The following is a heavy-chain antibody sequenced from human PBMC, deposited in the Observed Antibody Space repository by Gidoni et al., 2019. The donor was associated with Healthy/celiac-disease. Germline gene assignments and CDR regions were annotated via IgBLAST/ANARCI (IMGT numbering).Heavy chain of an antibody. J-gene: IGHJ4*02. CDR3: ARADYGSGSYYYY. V-gene: IGHV4-34*01. CDR1: GGSFSGYY. CDR2: INHSGST. D-gene: IGHD3-10*01. Sequence: QVQLQQWGAGLLKPSETLSLTCAVYGGSFSGYYWSWIRQPPGKGLEWIGEINHSGSTNYNPSLKSRVTISVDTSKNQFSLKLSSVTAADTAVYYCARADYGSGSYYYYWGQGTLVTVSS.